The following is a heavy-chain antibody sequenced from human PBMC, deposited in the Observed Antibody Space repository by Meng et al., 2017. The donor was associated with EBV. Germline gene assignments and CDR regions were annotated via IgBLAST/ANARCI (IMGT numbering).Heavy chain of an antibody. CDR2: INVGVGYT. D-gene: IGHD2-21*01. CDR3: VRGPPVGVPGPGDY. CDR1: GYAFTSYI. Sequence: VQLGQSGADVKNPGASVKVSCKASGYAFTSYILHWVRQAPGQRLEWMGWINVGVGYTKYSQKFQGRVTISSDTSATTGYMELSSLRSEDTAVYYCVRGPPVGVPGPGDYWGQGTLVTVSS. J-gene: IGHJ4*02. V-gene: IGHV1-3*01.